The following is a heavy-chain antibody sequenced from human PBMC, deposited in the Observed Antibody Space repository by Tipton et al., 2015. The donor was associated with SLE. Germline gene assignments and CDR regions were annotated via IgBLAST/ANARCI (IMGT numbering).Heavy chain of an antibody. Sequence: QLVQSGGGLVQPGRSLRLSCTPSGFTFGKDGVSWVRQAPGKGLEWVGFIRSTTYGGTTEYAASVRGRFTISRDDSKSIAYQQMNSLKTEDTAVYYCTRDPQPSYWGQGTLVTVSS. D-gene: IGHD1-14*01. J-gene: IGHJ4*02. CDR3: TRDPQPSY. CDR2: IRSTTYGGTT. V-gene: IGHV3-49*04. CDR1: GFTFGKDG.